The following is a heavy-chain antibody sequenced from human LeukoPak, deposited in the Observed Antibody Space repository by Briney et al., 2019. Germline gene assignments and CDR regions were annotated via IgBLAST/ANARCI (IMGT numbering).Heavy chain of an antibody. J-gene: IGHJ4*02. CDR2: MYNCGTT. CDR1: GASISGSISGGPYY. D-gene: IGHD1-14*01. Sequence: PSQTLSLTCTVSGASISGSISGGPYYWHWIRQAAGKGLEWIGRMYNCGTTINYSPSLKSRVTISVDTSKNQFSLNVTSVTAADTAVYYCARPTNRLDSWGQGTLVTVSS. CDR3: ARPTNRLDS. V-gene: IGHV4-61*02.